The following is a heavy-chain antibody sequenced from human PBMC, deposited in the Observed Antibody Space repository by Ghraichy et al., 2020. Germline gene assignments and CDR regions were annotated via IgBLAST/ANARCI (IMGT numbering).Heavy chain of an antibody. V-gene: IGHV1-58*02. CDR1: GFTFTSSA. D-gene: IGHD4-17*01. J-gene: IGHJ2*01. CDR2: IVVGSGNT. Sequence: SVKVSCKASGFTFTSSAMQWVRQARGQRLEWIGWIVVGSGNTNYAQKFQERVTITRDMSTSTAYMELSSLRSEDTAVYYCAADWTVTSSWYFDLWGRGTLVTVSS. CDR3: AADWTVTSSWYFDL.